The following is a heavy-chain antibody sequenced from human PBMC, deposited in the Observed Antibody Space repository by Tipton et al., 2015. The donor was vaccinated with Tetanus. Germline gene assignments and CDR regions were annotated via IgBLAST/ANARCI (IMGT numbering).Heavy chain of an antibody. CDR1: GASFSSGDYY. V-gene: IGHV4-30-4*01. Sequence: TLSLTCTVSGASFSSGDYYWSWIRKPPGKDLEWIGYIYQTGTTYYNPSLKGRVTISMDRSNTQFSLRLDSLTAVDTAVYYCARAAGFLGLTHDFWGRGTQVTVSS. J-gene: IGHJ4*02. CDR3: ARAAGFLGLTHDF. CDR2: IYQTGTT. D-gene: IGHD2/OR15-2a*01.